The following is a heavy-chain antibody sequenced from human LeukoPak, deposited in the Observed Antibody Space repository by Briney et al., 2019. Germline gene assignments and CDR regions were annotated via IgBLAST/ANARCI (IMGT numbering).Heavy chain of an antibody. CDR1: GYSFTSYW. J-gene: IGHJ3*02. CDR3: AGRDIVVVPAAMSFTFDI. D-gene: IGHD2-2*01. CDR2: IYPGDSDT. V-gene: IGHV5-51*01. Sequence: GESLKISCRGSGYSFTSYWNGWVRQMPGKGLEWMGIIYPGDSDTRYSPSFQGQVTISADKSINTAYLQWSSLKASDTAMYYCAGRDIVVVPAAMSFTFDIWGQGTMITVSS.